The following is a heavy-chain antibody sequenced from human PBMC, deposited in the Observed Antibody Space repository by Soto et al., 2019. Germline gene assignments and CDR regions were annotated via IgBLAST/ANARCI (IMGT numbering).Heavy chain of an antibody. Sequence: GGSLRLSCAASGFTFSSYGMHWVRQAPGEGLEWVAVITYDGSNKYYADSVKGRFTIPRDNSKNTLSLHLNTLKPEDTAVYHCAKDRVGGTFYTPLGFWGQGTLVTVSS. CDR2: ITYDGSNK. J-gene: IGHJ4*02. CDR1: GFTFSSYG. D-gene: IGHD1-7*01. CDR3: AKDRVGGTFYTPLGF. V-gene: IGHV3-30*18.